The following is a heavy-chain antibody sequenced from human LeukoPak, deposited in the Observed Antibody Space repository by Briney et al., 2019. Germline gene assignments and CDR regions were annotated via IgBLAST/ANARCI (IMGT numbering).Heavy chain of an antibody. D-gene: IGHD5-18*01. CDR1: GGSISSYY. V-gene: IGHV4-59*01. CDR2: IYYSGST. CDR3: ARRKGDTAMAYYYYYMDV. J-gene: IGHJ6*03. Sequence: SETLSLTXTVSGGSISSYYWSWIRQPPGKGLEWLGYIYYSGSTNYNPSLKSRVTISVDTSKNQFSLKLSSVTAADTAVYYCARRKGDTAMAYYYYYMDVWGKGTTVTVSS.